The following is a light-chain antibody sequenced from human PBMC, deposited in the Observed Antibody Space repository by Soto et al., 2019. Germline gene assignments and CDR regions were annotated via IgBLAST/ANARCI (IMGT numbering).Light chain of an antibody. CDR2: DAS. CDR1: QSISSW. Sequence: DVQMTQSPSSLSASVGDIVTITCRASQSISSWLAWYQQKPGRAPKVLIFDASSLESGVPSRFSGSGSATEFTLTISSLQPDDFATYYCQQYTTYPWTFGQGTKVDI. J-gene: IGKJ1*01. V-gene: IGKV1-5*01. CDR3: QQYTTYPWT.